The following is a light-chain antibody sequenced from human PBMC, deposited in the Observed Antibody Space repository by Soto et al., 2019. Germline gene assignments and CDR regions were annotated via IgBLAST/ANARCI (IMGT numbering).Light chain of an antibody. J-gene: IGLJ1*01. CDR2: DVS. Sequence: QSVLTQPASVSGSPGQSITISCTGTSSDVGGYNYVSWYQQHPDKAPKLMIYDVSNRPSGVSNRFSGSKSGNTASLTISGLQAEEEADYYCSSYTSSSTRVFGTGTKVTVL. V-gene: IGLV2-14*01. CDR1: SSDVGGYNY. CDR3: SSYTSSSTRV.